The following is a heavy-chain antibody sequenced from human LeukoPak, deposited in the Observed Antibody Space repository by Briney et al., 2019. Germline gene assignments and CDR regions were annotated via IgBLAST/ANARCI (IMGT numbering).Heavy chain of an antibody. D-gene: IGHD2-2*01. J-gene: IGHJ1*01. V-gene: IGHV4-4*07. CDR3: ARMPLGAEYFQE. Sequence: SETLSLTCTVSGGSIRNYYWSWIRQPAGKGLEWIGRIYTSGRTNYNPSLKGRVTLSVVPSTHQFSLKLSSVTGADTAVYYCARMPLGAEYFQEGGQGTLVTVSS. CDR1: GGSIRNYY. CDR2: IYTSGRT.